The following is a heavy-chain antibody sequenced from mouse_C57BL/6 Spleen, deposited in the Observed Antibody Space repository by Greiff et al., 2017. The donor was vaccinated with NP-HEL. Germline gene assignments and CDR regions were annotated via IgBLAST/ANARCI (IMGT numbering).Heavy chain of an antibody. D-gene: IGHD2-4*01. J-gene: IGHJ3*01. Sequence: VQLQQPGAELVRPGSSVKLSCKASGYTFTSYWMHWVKQRPIQGLEWIGNIDPSDSETHYNQKFKDKATLTVDKSSSTAYMQLSSLTSEDSAVYYCAYDYDRGAFAYWGQGTLVTVSA. CDR2: IDPSDSET. V-gene: IGHV1-52*01. CDR3: AYDYDRGAFAY. CDR1: GYTFTSYW.